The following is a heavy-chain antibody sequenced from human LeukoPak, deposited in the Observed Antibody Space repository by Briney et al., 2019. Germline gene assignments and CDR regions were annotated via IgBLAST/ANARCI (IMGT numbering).Heavy chain of an antibody. Sequence: GGSLRLSCTASGFTFSTYGMHWVRQAPGKGLEWVAVIWFDGSNKYYADSVKRRFSISRDNSKNILYLQMNSLRVEDTAVYYCARDSNGPAFWGQGTLVTVSS. J-gene: IGHJ4*02. CDR2: IWFDGSNK. CDR1: GFTFSTYG. V-gene: IGHV3-33*01. CDR3: ARDSNGPAF. D-gene: IGHD6-19*01.